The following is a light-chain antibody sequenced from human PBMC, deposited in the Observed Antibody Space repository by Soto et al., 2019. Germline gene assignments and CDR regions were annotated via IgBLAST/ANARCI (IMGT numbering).Light chain of an antibody. J-gene: IGKJ5*01. Sequence: DIQMTQAPSTLPASVGDRVTITCRASQSISNWLAWYQQKPGKAPKLLIYAASTLQSGVPSRFSGSGSGTEFTLTISRLQPEDFATYYCQQLNSYPITFGQGTRLEIK. CDR2: AAS. CDR1: QSISNW. V-gene: IGKV1-5*01. CDR3: QQLNSYPIT.